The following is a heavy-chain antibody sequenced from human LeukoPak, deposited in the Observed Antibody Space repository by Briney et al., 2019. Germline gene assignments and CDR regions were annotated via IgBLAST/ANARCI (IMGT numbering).Heavy chain of an antibody. J-gene: IGHJ6*03. CDR1: GGTFSSYA. CDR2: IIPIFGTA. D-gene: IGHD3-10*01. Sequence: GASVKVSCKASGGTFSSYAISWVRQAPRQGLEWMGGIIPIFGTANYAQKFQGRVTITTDESTSTAYMELSSLRSEDTAVYYCAGRAPGWFGESVGDYYYYMDVWGKGTTVTVSS. V-gene: IGHV1-69*05. CDR3: AGRAPGWFGESVGDYYYYMDV.